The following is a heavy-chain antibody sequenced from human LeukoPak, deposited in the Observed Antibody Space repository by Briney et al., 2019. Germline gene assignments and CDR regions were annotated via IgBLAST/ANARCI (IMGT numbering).Heavy chain of an antibody. CDR3: ARDLWFGELSAEN. CDR2: IYHSGST. D-gene: IGHD3-10*01. Sequence: SETLSLTCTVSGYSISSGYYWGWIRQPPGKGLEWIGSIYHSGSTYYNPSLKSRVTISVDTSKNQFSLKLSSVTAADTAVYYCARDLWFGELSAENWGQGTLVTVSS. J-gene: IGHJ4*02. V-gene: IGHV4-38-2*02. CDR1: GYSISSGYY.